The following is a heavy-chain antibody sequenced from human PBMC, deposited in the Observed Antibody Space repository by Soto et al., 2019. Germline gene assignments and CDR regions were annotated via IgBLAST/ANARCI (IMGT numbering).Heavy chain of an antibody. V-gene: IGHV5-51*01. CDR1: GESVTRYW. D-gene: IGHD4-17*01. CDR2: IHPGDSDT. CDR3: ARREDGDYPLDY. Sequence: GEAEKISGERCGESVTRYWISPVRQMPGKGLEWMGIIHPGDSDTRYSPSFQGQVTISADKSISTAYLQWSSLKASGTAMYYCARREDGDYPLDYWGQGTLVTVSS. J-gene: IGHJ4*02.